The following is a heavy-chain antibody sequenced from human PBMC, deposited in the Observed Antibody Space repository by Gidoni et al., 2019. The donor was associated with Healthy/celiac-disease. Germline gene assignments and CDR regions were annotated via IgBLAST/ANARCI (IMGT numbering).Heavy chain of an antibody. J-gene: IGHJ6*02. CDR2: IWYDGSNK. CDR1: GFTFSSYG. D-gene: IGHD2-15*01. V-gene: IGHV3-33*01. Sequence: QVQLVESGGGVVQPGRSLRLSCSASGFTFSSYGMLWVGQAPGKGLAWVAVIWYDGSNKYYADSVKGRFTISRDNSKNTLYLQMNSLRAEDTAVYYCARDLFVLKGMDVWGQGTTVTVSS. CDR3: ARDLFVLKGMDV.